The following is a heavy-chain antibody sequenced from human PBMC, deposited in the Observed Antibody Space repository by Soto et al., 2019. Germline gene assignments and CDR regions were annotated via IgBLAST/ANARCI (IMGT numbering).Heavy chain of an antibody. CDR2: IYHSGST. D-gene: IGHD1-7*01. V-gene: IGHV4-4*02. J-gene: IGHJ6*02. Sequence: PSETVSLSYAVSQGCISRSEWLNWVLRPPWKGLELIGEIYHSGSTNYNPSLKSRVNISVEKSKNQFSLKLSSLTAADTAVYYCARDRANCNYIGYGMDVWGQGTTVT. CDR3: ARDRANCNYIGYGMDV. CDR1: QGCISRSEW.